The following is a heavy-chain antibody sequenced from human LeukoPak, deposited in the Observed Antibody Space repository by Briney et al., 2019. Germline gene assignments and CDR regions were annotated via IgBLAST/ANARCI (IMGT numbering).Heavy chain of an antibody. CDR3: ARDLISGDYTFDY. D-gene: IGHD4-11*01. CDR2: ISSTSRSI. V-gene: IGHV3-48*02. J-gene: IGHJ4*02. Sequence: PGGSLRLSCAASGFTFSTFSMNWVRQAPGKGLEWVSYISSTSRSIHYADSVKGRFTVSRDSAKNSLLLQMNSLRDEDTAVYYCARDLISGDYTFDYWGQGALVTVSS. CDR1: GFTFSTFS.